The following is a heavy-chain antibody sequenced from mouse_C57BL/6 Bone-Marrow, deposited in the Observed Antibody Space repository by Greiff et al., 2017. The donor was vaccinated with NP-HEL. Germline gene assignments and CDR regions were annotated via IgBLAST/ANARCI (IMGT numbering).Heavy chain of an antibody. Sequence: QVQLQQPGAELVKPGASVKLSCKASGYTFTSYWMQWVKQRPGQGLEWIGEIDPSDSYTNYNQKFKGKATLTVDTSSSTAYMQLSSLTSEDSAVYYCAPSYYYFDYWGQGTTLTVSS. D-gene: IGHD1-1*01. CDR2: IDPSDSYT. CDR3: APSYYYFDY. V-gene: IGHV1-50*01. J-gene: IGHJ2*01. CDR1: GYTFTSYW.